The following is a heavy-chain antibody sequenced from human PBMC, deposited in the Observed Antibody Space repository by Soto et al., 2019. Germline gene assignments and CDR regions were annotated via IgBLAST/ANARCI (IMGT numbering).Heavy chain of an antibody. J-gene: IGHJ6*02. D-gene: IGHD3-10*01. Sequence: PGGSLRLSCAASGFTFSHYVLSWVRQSPERGLEWVSSISGSGSSVYVADSVRGRFIMSRDLSTNTVSLQMNSLRAEDTAVYYCAKVRASYLSASYFYYGLDVWGQGTMVTVSS. CDR2: ISGSGSSV. V-gene: IGHV3-23*01. CDR3: AKVRASYLSASYFYYGLDV. CDR1: GFTFSHYV.